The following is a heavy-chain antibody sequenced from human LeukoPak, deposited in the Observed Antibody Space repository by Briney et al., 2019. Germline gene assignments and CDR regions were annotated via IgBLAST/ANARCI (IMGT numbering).Heavy chain of an antibody. CDR2: INSDGSTT. CDR3: VRYSGTYSTRGYFDY. V-gene: IGHV3-74*01. Sequence: GGALRISCAAPGFTFSSYWMDWGRQAPRKGLGWVSRINSDGSTTTYADSVKGRFTISRDNAKNTLYLQMNSLRAEDSAVYYCVRYSGTYSTRGYFDYWGQGTLVTVSS. CDR1: GFTFSSYW. D-gene: IGHD1-26*01. J-gene: IGHJ4*02.